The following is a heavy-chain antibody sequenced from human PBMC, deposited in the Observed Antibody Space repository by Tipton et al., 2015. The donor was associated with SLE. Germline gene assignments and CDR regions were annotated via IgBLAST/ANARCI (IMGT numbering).Heavy chain of an antibody. CDR2: ISSSGST. J-gene: IGHJ3*02. V-gene: IGHV4-61*02. D-gene: IGHD2-2*01. Sequence: TLSLTCTVSGGSISRDGFYWSWIRQPAGKGLEWIGRISSSGSTTYNPSLQSRVTISVDRPKNQFSLRLNSVTAADTAVYYCARALWVDKDIAEVPPAIRVRAFDIWGQGTMVTVSS. CDR1: GGSISRDGFY. CDR3: ARALWVDKDIAEVPPAIRVRAFDI.